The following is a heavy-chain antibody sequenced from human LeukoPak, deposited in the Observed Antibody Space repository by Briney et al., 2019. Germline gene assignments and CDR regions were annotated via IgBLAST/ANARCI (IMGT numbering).Heavy chain of an antibody. J-gene: IGHJ3*02. CDR2: ISWNSGSI. Sequence: PGRSLRLSCAASGFIFDDYAMHWVRQAPGKGLEWVSGISWNSGSIVYADSVKGRFTISRDNAKNSLYLQMNSLRAEDTAVYYCAREHVGYCSSTSCLPDAFDIWGQGTMVTVSS. CDR3: AREHVGYCSSTSCLPDAFDI. V-gene: IGHV3-9*01. CDR1: GFIFDDYA. D-gene: IGHD2-2*01.